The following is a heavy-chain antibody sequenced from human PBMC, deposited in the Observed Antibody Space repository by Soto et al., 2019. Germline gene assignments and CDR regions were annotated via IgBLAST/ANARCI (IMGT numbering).Heavy chain of an antibody. CDR3: AREGRGDIVVVPAAKGPHMDV. CDR2: INHSGST. CDR1: GGSFSGYY. D-gene: IGHD2-2*01. Sequence: SETLSLTCAVYGGSFSGYYWSWIRQPPGKGLEWIGEINHSGSTNYNPSLKSRVTISVDTSKNQFSLKLSSVTAADTAVYYCAREGRGDIVVVPAAKGPHMDVWGKGTTVTVSS. V-gene: IGHV4-34*01. J-gene: IGHJ6*03.